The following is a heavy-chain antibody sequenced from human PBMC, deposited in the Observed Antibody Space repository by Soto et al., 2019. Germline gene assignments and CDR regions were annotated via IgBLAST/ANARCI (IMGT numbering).Heavy chain of an antibody. D-gene: IGHD1-7*01. CDR3: ARALITGTTYGMDV. CDR1: GYTFTSYG. CDR2: IIPIFGTA. Sequence: QVQLVQSGAEVKKPGASVKVSCKASGYTFTSYGISWVRQAPGQGLEWMGGIIPIFGTANYAQKFQGRVTITADESTSTAYMELSSLRSEDTAVYYCARALITGTTYGMDVWGQGTTVTVSS. J-gene: IGHJ6*02. V-gene: IGHV1-69*13.